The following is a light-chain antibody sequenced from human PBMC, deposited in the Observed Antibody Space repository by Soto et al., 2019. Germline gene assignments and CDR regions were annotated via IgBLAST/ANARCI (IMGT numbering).Light chain of an antibody. J-gene: IGKJ1*01. CDR1: QSVGRW. V-gene: IGKV1-5*03. Sequence: DIQMTQSPSTLSASIGDSVTITCRASQSVGRWLAWYQQKPGKAPEVLIYKASTLQYGVPLRFSGSGSGTEFTLTISSLQPDDYGIYYCQQYESYPTFGQGTKVDFK. CDR2: KAS. CDR3: QQYESYPT.